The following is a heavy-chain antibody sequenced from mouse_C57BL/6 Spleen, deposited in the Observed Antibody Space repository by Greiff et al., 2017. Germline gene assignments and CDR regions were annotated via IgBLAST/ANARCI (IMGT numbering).Heavy chain of an antibody. V-gene: IGHV1-78*01. CDR3: ASTHYYGSSYDWYFDV. J-gene: IGHJ1*03. CDR2: IYPRDGST. D-gene: IGHD1-1*01. CDR1: GYTFTDHT. Sequence: QVQLQQSDAELVKPGASVKISRKVSGYTFTDHTIHWMKQRPEQGLEWIGYIYPRDGSTKYNEKFKGKATLTADTSSSTASMQLNSLTSEDSAVYFCASTHYYGSSYDWYFDVWGTGTTVTVSS.